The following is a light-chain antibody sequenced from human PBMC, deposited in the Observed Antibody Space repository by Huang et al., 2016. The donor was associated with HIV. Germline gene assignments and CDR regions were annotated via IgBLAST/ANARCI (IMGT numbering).Light chain of an antibody. V-gene: IGKV1-39*01. CDR2: GGS. CDR1: QSISNF. CDR3: QQSYSTLQVT. Sequence: DIHMTQSPSSLSASLGKRVTITCRASQSISNFLNWYQQKPGKAPKLLIYGGSRLQSGVPSRFSGGGSRTDFTLTINSLQPEDFATYYCQQSYSTLQVTFGPGTKVGI. J-gene: IGKJ3*01.